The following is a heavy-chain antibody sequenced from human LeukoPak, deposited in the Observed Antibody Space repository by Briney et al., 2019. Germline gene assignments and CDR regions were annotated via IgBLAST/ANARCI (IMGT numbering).Heavy chain of an antibody. J-gene: IGHJ4*02. CDR2: INPSGGNT. D-gene: IGHD2-15*01. Sequence: ASVKVSCKTSRYTFTSYYMNWVRQAPGQGLEWMGMINPSGGNTSYAQKFQGRVTMTRDTSTSTVYMELNSLTSEDTALYYCARDRSPSARYFNYWGQGTLVTVSS. V-gene: IGHV1-46*01. CDR1: RYTFTSYY. CDR3: ARDRSPSARYFNY.